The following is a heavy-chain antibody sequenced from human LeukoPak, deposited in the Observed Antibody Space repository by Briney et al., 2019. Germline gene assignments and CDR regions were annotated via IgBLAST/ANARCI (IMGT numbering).Heavy chain of an antibody. D-gene: IGHD2-15*01. Sequence: ETPCPTCAVSGYSISSGCYWGWIRQPPGKGLEWIGSIYHSGSTYYNPPLKSRVTTTVDTSKNQFSLKLSSVTAADTAVYYCASEGYCSGGSCRGSLDDWGQGSLVTVSS. CDR3: ASEGYCSGGSCRGSLDD. J-gene: IGHJ4*02. V-gene: IGHV4-38-2*01. CDR2: IYHSGST. CDR1: GYSISSGCY.